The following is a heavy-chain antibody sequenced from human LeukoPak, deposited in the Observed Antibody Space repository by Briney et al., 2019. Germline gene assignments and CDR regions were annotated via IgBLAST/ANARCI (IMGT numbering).Heavy chain of an antibody. D-gene: IGHD5-18*01. V-gene: IGHV4-59*08. J-gene: IGHJ4*02. CDR3: ARQEIGYSYNLFDY. CDR2: IYYSGNT. CDR1: GGSINSYY. Sequence: PSETLSLICTVSGGSINSYYWSWIRQPPGKGLEWIGYIYYSGNTKYNPSLKSRVTILVDTSKNQFSLKLTSLTAADTAVYYCARQEIGYSYNLFDYWGQGTLVTVSS.